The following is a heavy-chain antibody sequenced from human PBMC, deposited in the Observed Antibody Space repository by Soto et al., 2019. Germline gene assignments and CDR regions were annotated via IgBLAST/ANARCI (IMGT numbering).Heavy chain of an antibody. CDR2: IYYSGST. CDR1: GGSISSGGYY. D-gene: IGHD4-4*01. CDR3: ARAGYSHYLFDY. V-gene: IGHV4-31*03. J-gene: IGHJ4*02. Sequence: SETQSLTCTISGGSISSGGYYWSWIRQHPGKGLEWIGYIYYSGSTYYNPSLKSRVTISVDTSKNQFSLKLSSVTAADTAVYYCARAGYSHYLFDYWGQGTLVTVSS.